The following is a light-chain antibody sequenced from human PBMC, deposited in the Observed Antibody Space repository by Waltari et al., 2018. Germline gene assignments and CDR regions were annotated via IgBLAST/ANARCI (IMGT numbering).Light chain of an antibody. CDR3: QQYYTTPLT. V-gene: IGKV4-1*01. CDR1: RSVLYTSNSKNY. J-gene: IGKJ4*01. CDR2: WAS. Sequence: DIVMTQSPDSLAVSLGERATINCKSSRSVLYTSNSKNYIAWYQQKPGQPPILLISWASTRESGVPDRFSGSGSGTNFTLTISSLLAEDVAVYYCQQYYTTPLTFGGGTKVEIK.